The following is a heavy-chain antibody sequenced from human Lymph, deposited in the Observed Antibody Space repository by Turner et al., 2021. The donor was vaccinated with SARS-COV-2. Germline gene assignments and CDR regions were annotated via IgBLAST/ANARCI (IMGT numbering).Heavy chain of an antibody. CDR2: FYPEDGEI. Sequence: QVQLVQSGAEVKKPGASVKVSCKVSGYTLTELSMHWVRQAPGKGLEWMGGFYPEDGEIIYAQKFQGRVTMTEDTSTDTAYMELSSLRSEDTAVYYCATVLCTGSSCYYYGMDVWGQGTTVTVSS. D-gene: IGHD2-15*01. CDR1: GYTLTELS. J-gene: IGHJ6*02. V-gene: IGHV1-24*01. CDR3: ATVLCTGSSCYYYGMDV.